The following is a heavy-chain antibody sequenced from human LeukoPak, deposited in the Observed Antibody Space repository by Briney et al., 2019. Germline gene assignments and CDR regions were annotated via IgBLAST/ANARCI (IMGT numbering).Heavy chain of an antibody. CDR2: IYSDVSDK. CDR3: ASDSGHAFYF. Sequence: PGGSLRLSCAASGFTFSTAWMHWVRQAPGKGLVWVSRIYSDVSDKTYADSVRGRFTISRDNAKNTVYLQMNSLRAEDSAVYYCASDSGHAFYFWGQGTMVTVSS. CDR1: GFTFSTAW. V-gene: IGHV3-74*01. D-gene: IGHD3-10*01. J-gene: IGHJ3*01.